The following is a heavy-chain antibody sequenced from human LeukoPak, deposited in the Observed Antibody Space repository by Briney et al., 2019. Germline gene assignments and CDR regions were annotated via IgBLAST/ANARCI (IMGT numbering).Heavy chain of an antibody. Sequence: PSETLSLTCTVSGDSSSAYYYTWIRQPPGKGLEWIGLIYNSGSTNYNPSLKSRVIISADTSKNQFSLKLTSVTAADTAVYYCAREFSDWGQGTLVTVSS. J-gene: IGHJ4*02. V-gene: IGHV4-59*01. D-gene: IGHD6-19*01. CDR2: IYNSGST. CDR1: GDSSSAYY. CDR3: AREFSD.